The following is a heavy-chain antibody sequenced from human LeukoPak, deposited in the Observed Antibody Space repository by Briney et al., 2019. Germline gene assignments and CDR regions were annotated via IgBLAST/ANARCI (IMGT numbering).Heavy chain of an antibody. J-gene: IGHJ4*02. CDR3: ASPYPGYDSSGYRV. CDR2: ISHDGSRK. CDR1: GFTFNSYG. D-gene: IGHD3-22*01. Sequence: TGGSLRLSCAASGFTFNSYGMHWVRQAPGKGLEWVAVISHDGSRKYYADSVKGRFTISRDDSKNTLYLQMNSLRAEDTAVYYCASPYPGYDSSGYRVWGQGTLVTVSS. V-gene: IGHV3-30*03.